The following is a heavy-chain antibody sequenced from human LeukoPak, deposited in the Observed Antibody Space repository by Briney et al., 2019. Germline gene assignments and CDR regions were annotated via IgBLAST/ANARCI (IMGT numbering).Heavy chain of an antibody. CDR1: GFTFDSYG. Sequence: GGSLRLSCRASGFTFDSYGMHWVRQAPGKGLEWVAFTRYDGTNKDYADFVNGRFTISRDNSENMLYLQMNTLRPEDTAVYYCVKDEGTYYFDNWGRGTLVTVST. V-gene: IGHV3-30*02. CDR3: VKDEGTYYFDN. D-gene: IGHD2-21*01. CDR2: TRYDGTNK. J-gene: IGHJ4*02.